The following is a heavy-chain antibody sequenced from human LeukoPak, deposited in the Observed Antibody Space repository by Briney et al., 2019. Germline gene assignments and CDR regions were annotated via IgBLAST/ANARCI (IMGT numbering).Heavy chain of an antibody. Sequence: KASETLSLTCAVYGGSFSGYYWSWIRQPPGKGLEWIGEINHSGSTNYNPSLKSRVTISVDTSKNQSSLKLSSVTAADTAVYYCARGRRDYSNHYFDYWGQGTLVTVSS. D-gene: IGHD4-4*01. CDR3: ARGRRDYSNHYFDY. J-gene: IGHJ4*02. CDR2: INHSGST. CDR1: GGSFSGYY. V-gene: IGHV4-34*01.